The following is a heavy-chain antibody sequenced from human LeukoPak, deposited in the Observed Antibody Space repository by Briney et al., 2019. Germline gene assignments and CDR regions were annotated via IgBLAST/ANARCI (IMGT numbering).Heavy chain of an antibody. CDR2: IKEDGSEK. V-gene: IGHV3-7*01. J-gene: IGHJ1*01. D-gene: IGHD3-22*01. Sequence: GGTLRLSCVASGFTFRRYWMTWVRQAPGKKPEWVANIKEDGSEKYYDDSVRGRFTISRDNAKNTLYLDMNSLRAEDTAVFYCATDQDHGYFRQWGQGTLVIVSS. CDR1: GFTFRRYW. CDR3: ATDQDHGYFRQ.